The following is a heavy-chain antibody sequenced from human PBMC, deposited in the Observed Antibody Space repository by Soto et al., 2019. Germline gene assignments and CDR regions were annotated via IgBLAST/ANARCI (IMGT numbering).Heavy chain of an antibody. D-gene: IGHD4-4*01. CDR3: AKTLYSNYNRDS. CDR2: ISSDSETK. Sequence: GGSLRLSCAASGFTFNYYSMNWVCLAPGKGLEFIAYISSDSETKHYADSVKGRFTISRDNAKDSLFLQMDNLRADDTAIYFCAKTLYSNYNRDSWGQGTLVTVSS. J-gene: IGHJ5*01. V-gene: IGHV3-48*01. CDR1: GFTFNYYS.